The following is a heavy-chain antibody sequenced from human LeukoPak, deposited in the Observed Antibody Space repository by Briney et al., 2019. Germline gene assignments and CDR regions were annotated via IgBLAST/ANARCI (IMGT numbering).Heavy chain of an antibody. CDR3: VRETHTMGPSFDY. D-gene: IGHD5-24*01. CDR1: RFTFSSYT. CDR2: IDPSSTYI. Sequence: GGSLRLSCSASRFTFSSYTMNWVRQAPGKGLEWVSSIDPSSTYIYYADSLKGRFTISRDNDKESVHLQMVSLRAEDTAVYYCVRETHTMGPSFDYWGQGTLVTVSS. V-gene: IGHV3-21*01. J-gene: IGHJ4*02.